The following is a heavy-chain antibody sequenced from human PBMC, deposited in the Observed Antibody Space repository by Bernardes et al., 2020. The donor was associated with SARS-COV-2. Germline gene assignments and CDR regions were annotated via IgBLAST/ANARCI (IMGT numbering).Heavy chain of an antibody. J-gene: IGHJ4*02. Sequence: GGSLRLSCEASGFTLSNFWMGWVRQAPGKGLQWVTSIKQDGTEKYYVASVRGRFTISRDNSDNTVYLQMTSLRAEDTAVYYCTKDPQYSNDIDHWGQGTLVTVSS. D-gene: IGHD6-6*01. CDR3: TKDPQYSNDIDH. CDR2: IKQDGTEK. V-gene: IGHV3-7*03. CDR1: GFTLSNFW.